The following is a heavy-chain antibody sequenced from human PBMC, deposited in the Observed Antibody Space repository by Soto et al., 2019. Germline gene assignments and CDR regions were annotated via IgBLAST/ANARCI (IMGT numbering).Heavy chain of an antibody. CDR2: ISDDGSNK. J-gene: IGHJ3*02. V-gene: IGHV3-30*18. CDR1: GFTFSSHA. CDR3: AKFNFGGNPRGPDAFDI. Sequence: PGGSLRLSCAVFGFTFSSHAMRWVRQAPGKGLEWVAVISDDGSNKYYADSVKGRFTISRDNSKNTLYLQMNSLRAEDTAVYYCAKFNFGGNPRGPDAFDIWGQGTMVTVSS. D-gene: IGHD3-10*01.